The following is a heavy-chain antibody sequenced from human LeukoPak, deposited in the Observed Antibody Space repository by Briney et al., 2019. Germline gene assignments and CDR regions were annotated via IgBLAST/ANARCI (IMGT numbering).Heavy chain of an antibody. V-gene: IGHV4-38-2*02. J-gene: IGHJ4*02. CDR2: IYHSGST. CDR3: AKTISGYSYGYGFDY. CDR1: GYSISSGYY. Sequence: SETLSLTCTVSGYSISSGYYWGWIRQPPGKGLEWIGSIYHSGSTYYNPSLKSRVTISVDTSKNQFSLKLSSVTAADTAVYYCAKTISGYSYGYGFDYWGQGTLVTVSS. D-gene: IGHD5-18*01.